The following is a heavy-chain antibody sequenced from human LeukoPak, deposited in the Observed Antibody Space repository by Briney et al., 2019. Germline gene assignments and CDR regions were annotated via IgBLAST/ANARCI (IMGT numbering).Heavy chain of an antibody. CDR2: ISAYNGNT. Sequence: ASVKVSCKASGYTFTSYGISWVRQAPGQGLEWMGWISAYNGNTNYAQKLQGRVTMTTDTSTSTAYMELRSLRSDDTAVYYCAGTVAHPIYYYYYGMDVWGQGTTVTVSS. D-gene: IGHD2-15*01. J-gene: IGHJ6*02. V-gene: IGHV1-18*01. CDR3: AGTVAHPIYYYYYGMDV. CDR1: GYTFTSYG.